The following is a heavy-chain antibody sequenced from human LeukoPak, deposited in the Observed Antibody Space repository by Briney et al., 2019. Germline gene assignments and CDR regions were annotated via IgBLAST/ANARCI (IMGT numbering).Heavy chain of an antibody. CDR3: AKDIVRHSSGWYQGYYYYGMDV. CDR1: GFTFSSYG. J-gene: IGHJ6*02. CDR2: VSYDGSNK. D-gene: IGHD6-19*01. V-gene: IGHV3-30*18. Sequence: GSLRLSCAASGFTFSSYGMRWVRQAPGKGLEWVAVVSYDGSNKYYADSVKGRFTISRDNSKNTLYLQMNSLRAEDTAVYYCAKDIVRHSSGWYQGYYYYGMDVWGQGTTVTVSS.